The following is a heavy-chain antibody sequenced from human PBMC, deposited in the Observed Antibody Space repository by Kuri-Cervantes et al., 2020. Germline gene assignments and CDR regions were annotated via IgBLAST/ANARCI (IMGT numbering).Heavy chain of an antibody. V-gene: IGHV4-59*01. CDR2: IYSNGTT. CDR1: GGSINNYF. Sequence: GSLRLSCTVSGGSINNYFWAWIRQSPGKGLEWIGYIYSNGTTSYNPSLKSRVSMSVDMSKKHFSLRLTSVTAADTAVYYCARDCFSGGTCYWGQGSLVTVSS. CDR3: ARDCFSGGTCY. J-gene: IGHJ4*02. D-gene: IGHD2-15*01.